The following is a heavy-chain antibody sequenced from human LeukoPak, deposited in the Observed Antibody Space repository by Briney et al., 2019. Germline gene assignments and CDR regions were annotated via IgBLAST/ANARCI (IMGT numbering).Heavy chain of an antibody. D-gene: IGHD6-13*01. CDR1: GFTVSSNY. Sequence: GGSLRLSCAASGFTVSSNYMSWVRQAPGKGLEWVSVIYSGGSTYYADSVKGRFTNSRDNSKNTLYLQMNSLRAEDTAVYYCAGLAAGMMDRDDYWGQGTLVTVSS. J-gene: IGHJ4*02. CDR3: AGLAAGMMDRDDY. V-gene: IGHV3-53*01. CDR2: IYSGGST.